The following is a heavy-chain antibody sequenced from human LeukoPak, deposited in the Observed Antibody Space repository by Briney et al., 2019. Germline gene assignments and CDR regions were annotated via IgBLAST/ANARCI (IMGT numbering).Heavy chain of an antibody. CDR2: IYPGDSRT. CDR1: GYSFTSYW. CDR3: ACREFTSTWSYP. D-gene: IGHD2-2*01. J-gene: IGHJ5*02. V-gene: IGHV5-51*01. Sequence: GESLKIPCKGIGYSFTSYWIGWVRQMPGKGMEWMGVIYPGDSRTRYNPSFQGQVTISVDKSINTAYLQWVSLKASDTAMYYCACREFTSTWSYPWGQGTLVTVSS.